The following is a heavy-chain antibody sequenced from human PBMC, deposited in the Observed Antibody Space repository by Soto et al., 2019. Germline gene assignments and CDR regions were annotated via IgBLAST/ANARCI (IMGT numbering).Heavy chain of an antibody. CDR1: GGSVNNANYF. Sequence: QVRLEGSGPGLVKPSETLSLICSVSGGSVNNANYFWNWIRHHPENGLEWIGYIYYSGSTRYNPSFKTRATLSIDTSKNHFSLRLNSVTVADTAVYFCARDADYGGSRGGMDVWGRGTTVTVSS. CDR2: IYYSGST. D-gene: IGHD4-17*01. V-gene: IGHV4-31*03. CDR3: ARDADYGGSRGGMDV. J-gene: IGHJ6*02.